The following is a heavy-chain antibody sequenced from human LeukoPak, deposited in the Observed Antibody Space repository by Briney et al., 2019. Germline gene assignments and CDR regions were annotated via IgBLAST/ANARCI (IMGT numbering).Heavy chain of an antibody. J-gene: IGHJ4*02. CDR2: ISYDGSNK. CDR3: AKDPDCTSGICYTFFDY. Sequence: GGSLRLSCAASAFTFRSYAMHWVRQAPGKGPEWMSVISYDGSNKYFAESVKGRFTISRDNSKNTLYVQMNSLRAEDTAVYYCAKDPDCTSGICYTFFDYWGQGTLVTVSS. D-gene: IGHD2-8*01. V-gene: IGHV3-30*04. CDR1: AFTFRSYA.